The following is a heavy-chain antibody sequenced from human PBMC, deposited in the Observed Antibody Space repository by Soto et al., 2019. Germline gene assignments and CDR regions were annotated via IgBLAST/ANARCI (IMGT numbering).Heavy chain of an antibody. CDR3: ATRIVVVPAGNDY. V-gene: IGHV3-66*01. J-gene: IGHJ4*02. CDR1: GFTVSSNY. Sequence: EVQLVESGGGLVQPGGSLRLSCAASGFTVSSNYMSWVRQAPGKGLEWVSVIYSGGSTYYADSVKGRFTISRDNSKNTLYLQMNSLRAEDTAVYYCATRIVVVPAGNDYWGQGTLVTVSS. CDR2: IYSGGST. D-gene: IGHD2-2*01.